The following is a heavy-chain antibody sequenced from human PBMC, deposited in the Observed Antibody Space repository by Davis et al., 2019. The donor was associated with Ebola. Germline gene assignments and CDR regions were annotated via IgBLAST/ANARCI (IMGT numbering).Heavy chain of an antibody. CDR3: ARDITHYDFWSGYYLGGGDY. Sequence: PGGSLRLSCAASGFTVSSNYMNWVRQAPGKGLEWVSVIYSGGTIYYADSVKGRFTISRDNAKNSLYLQMNSLRAEDTAVYYCARDITHYDFWSGYYLGGGDYWGQGTLVTVSS. V-gene: IGHV3-53*01. CDR1: GFTVSSNY. CDR2: IYSGGTI. D-gene: IGHD3-3*01. J-gene: IGHJ4*02.